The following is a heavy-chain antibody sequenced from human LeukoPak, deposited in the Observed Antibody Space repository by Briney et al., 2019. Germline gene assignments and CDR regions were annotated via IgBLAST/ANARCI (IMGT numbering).Heavy chain of an antibody. CDR3: AKEGSAGTADY. J-gene: IGHJ4*02. D-gene: IGHD6-13*01. V-gene: IGHV3-43*02. Sequence: GGSLRLSCAASGFTFDDYAMDWVRQAPGKGLEWVSLISGDGGSTYYADSVKGRFTISIDNSKNSLYLQMYNLRIEDNALYYCAKEGSAGTADYWGQGTLVTVSS. CDR1: GFTFDDYA. CDR2: ISGDGGST.